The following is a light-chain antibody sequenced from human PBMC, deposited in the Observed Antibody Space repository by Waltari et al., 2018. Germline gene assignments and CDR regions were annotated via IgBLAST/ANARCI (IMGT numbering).Light chain of an antibody. V-gene: IGKV3-11*01. CDR2: DAS. CDR3: QQRRNWPPYT. J-gene: IGKJ2*01. Sequence: DIVLTQSPATLSLSPGERATLSCRASQSVSSYLAWYQQNSGQAASLPLYDASSRATGSPARFSGSGSGTDFTLTISSLEPEDFAVYYCQQRRNWPPYTVGQGTKLEIK. CDR1: QSVSSY.